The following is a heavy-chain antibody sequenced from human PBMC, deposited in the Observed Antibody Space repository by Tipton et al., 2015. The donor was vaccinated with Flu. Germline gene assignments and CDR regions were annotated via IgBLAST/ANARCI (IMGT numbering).Heavy chain of an antibody. CDR3: ARAIAAAGSY. V-gene: IGHV3-7*03. J-gene: IGHJ4*02. Sequence: GSLRLSCAASGFTFSSYWMHWVRQAPGKGLEWVANINQDGSEKYYVDSVKGRFTISRDNAQKSLSLQMNSLRAEDTAVYYCARAIAAAGSYWGQGTLVTVSS. CDR1: GFTFSSYW. D-gene: IGHD6-13*01. CDR2: INQDGSEK.